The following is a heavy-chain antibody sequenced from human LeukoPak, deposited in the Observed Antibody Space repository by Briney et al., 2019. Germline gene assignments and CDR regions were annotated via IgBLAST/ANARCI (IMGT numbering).Heavy chain of an antibody. CDR3: ARDYDYVWGSYRYPGG. J-gene: IGHJ4*02. V-gene: IGHV1-2*02. CDR2: INPNSGGT. D-gene: IGHD3-16*02. Sequence: ASVKVSCKASGYTFTGYYMHWVRQAPGQGLEWMGWINPNSGGTNYAQKFQGRVTMTRDTSISTAYMELSRLRSDDTAVYYCARDYDYVWGSYRYPGGWGQGTLVTVSS. CDR1: GYTFTGYY.